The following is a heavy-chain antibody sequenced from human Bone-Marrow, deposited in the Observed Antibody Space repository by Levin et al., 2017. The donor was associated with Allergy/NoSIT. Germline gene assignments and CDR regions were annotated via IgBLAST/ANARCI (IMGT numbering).Heavy chain of an antibody. V-gene: IGHV3-23*01. CDR3: AKDREDIVLMVYAMVPFDY. J-gene: IGHJ4*02. D-gene: IGHD2-8*01. CDR1: GFTFSSYA. CDR2: ISGSGGST. Sequence: GGSLRLSCAASGFTFSSYAMSWVRQAPGKGLEWVSAISGSGGSTYYADSVKGRFTISRDNSKNTLYLQMNSLRAEDTAVYYCAKDREDIVLMVYAMVPFDYWGQGTLVTVSS.